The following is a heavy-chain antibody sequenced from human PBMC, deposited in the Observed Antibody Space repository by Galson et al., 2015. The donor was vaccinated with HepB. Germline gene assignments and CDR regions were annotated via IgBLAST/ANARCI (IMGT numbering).Heavy chain of an antibody. D-gene: IGHD3-22*01. Sequence: SLRLSCAASGFTFRCYAISWVREAPRKGLEWVSAISGSGGSTYYADSVKGRFTISRDNSKNTLYLQMNSLRAEDTAVYYCAKDLFNYDSSGPAGGAFDIWGQGTMVTVSS. CDR3: AKDLFNYDSSGPAGGAFDI. CDR2: ISGSGGST. V-gene: IGHV3-23*01. J-gene: IGHJ3*02. CDR1: GFTFRCYA.